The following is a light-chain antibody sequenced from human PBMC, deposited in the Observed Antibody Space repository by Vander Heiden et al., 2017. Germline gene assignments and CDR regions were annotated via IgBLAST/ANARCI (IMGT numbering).Light chain of an antibody. CDR3: LQLNSYPWT. CDR2: EVS. CDR1: QDISSY. V-gene: IGKV1-9*01. Sequence: DTQLTQSPSFLSASVGDRVTITCRVSQDISSYFAWYQQKPGKAPKLLIYEVSTLQSGVPSRFSGSGSGTEFTLTISSLQPEDFATYYCLQLNSYPWTFGQGTKVEIK. J-gene: IGKJ1*01.